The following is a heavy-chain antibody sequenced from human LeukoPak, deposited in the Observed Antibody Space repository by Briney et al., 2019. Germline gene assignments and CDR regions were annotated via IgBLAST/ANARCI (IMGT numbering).Heavy chain of an antibody. CDR3: ARETGGYYYMDV. CDR2: ISYDGTKK. V-gene: IGHV3-30*03. Sequence: GGSPRLSCVASGFIFSNYGMHWVRQAPGKGLEWVADISYDGTKKKYVDSVQGRFTISIDNAKNSLYLQMNSLRAEDTAVYYCARETGGYYYMDVWGKGTTVTVSS. J-gene: IGHJ6*03. CDR1: GFIFSNYG. D-gene: IGHD1-1*01.